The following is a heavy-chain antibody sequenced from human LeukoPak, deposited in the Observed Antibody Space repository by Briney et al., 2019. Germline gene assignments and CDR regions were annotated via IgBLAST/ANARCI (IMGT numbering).Heavy chain of an antibody. CDR3: ASRSSIWSGYQDTLYYFDS. D-gene: IGHD3-3*01. Sequence: NSSETLSLTCTVSGGSISCYYWSWIRQPPGKRLEWIGHIYYSGSTNYNPSLKSRVTISVDTSKNQFSLKLSSVTAADTAVYYCASRSSIWSGYQDTLYYFDSWGQGTLVTVSS. CDR2: IYYSGST. CDR1: GGSISCYY. V-gene: IGHV4-59*01. J-gene: IGHJ4*02.